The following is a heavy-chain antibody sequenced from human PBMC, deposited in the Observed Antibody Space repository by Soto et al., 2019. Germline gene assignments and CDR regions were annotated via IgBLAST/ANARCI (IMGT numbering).Heavy chain of an antibody. Sequence: GGSLRLSCAASGFTFSNAWMSWVRQAPGKGLEWVGRIKSKTDGGTTDYAAPVKGRFTISRDDSKNTLYLQMNRLKTEDTAVYYCTTCSSSSCYFDYWGQGTLVTVSS. J-gene: IGHJ4*02. CDR1: GFTFSNAW. CDR2: IKSKTDGGTT. D-gene: IGHD2-2*01. V-gene: IGHV3-15*01. CDR3: TTCSSSSCYFDY.